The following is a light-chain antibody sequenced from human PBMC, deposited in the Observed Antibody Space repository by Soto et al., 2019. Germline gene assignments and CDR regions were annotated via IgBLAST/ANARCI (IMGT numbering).Light chain of an antibody. CDR2: GAS. CDR1: QNVSSSY. J-gene: IGKJ4*01. V-gene: IGKV3-20*01. CDR3: QQYGSSPLLT. Sequence: EIVLTQSPGTLSLSPGERATLSCRASQNVSSSYLAWYQQKPGQAPRLLIYGASSRATGIPDRFSGSGSGTDFTLTISRLEPEDFAVYYCQQYGSSPLLTFGGGTKVDIK.